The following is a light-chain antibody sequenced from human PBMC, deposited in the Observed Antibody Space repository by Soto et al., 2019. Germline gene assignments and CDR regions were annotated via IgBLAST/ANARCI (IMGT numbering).Light chain of an antibody. CDR1: QSVSSNF. CDR2: GAS. V-gene: IGKV3-20*01. Sequence: IVWTQSPGTLSLSPGERATLSCRASQSVSSNFLAWYQQKPGQAPRLLIYGASSRATGIPDRFSGSGSGTDFTLTISRLEPEDFAVYYCQQYGSSRTWTFGQGTKWIS. J-gene: IGKJ1*01. CDR3: QQYGSSRTWT.